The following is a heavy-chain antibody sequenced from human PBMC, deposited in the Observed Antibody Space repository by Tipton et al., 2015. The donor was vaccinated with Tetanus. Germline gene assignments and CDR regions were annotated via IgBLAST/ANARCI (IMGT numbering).Heavy chain of an antibody. V-gene: IGHV1-69*06. CDR2: IIPTFDTR. J-gene: IGHJ4*02. D-gene: IGHD2/OR15-2a*01. CDR1: GGTFNNFP. CDR3: ARTSGGTREYYGIKY. Sequence: QVQLVQSGAEVKTPGSSVKLSCKGSGGTFNNFPISWVRQAPGQGLEWMGGIIPTFDTRTYAHKFQGRLTITADRSTRTAYMELSSLRSEDTAIYFFARTSGGTREYYGIKYWGQGTLVTVSS.